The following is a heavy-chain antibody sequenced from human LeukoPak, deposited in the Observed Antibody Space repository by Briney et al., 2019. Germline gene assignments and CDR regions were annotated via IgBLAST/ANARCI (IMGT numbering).Heavy chain of an antibody. Sequence: GGSLRLSCAASGFTFSSYGMHWVRQAPGKGLEWVAVIWYDGSNKYYADSVKGRFTISRDNSKNTLYLEMNSLRAEDTAVYYCARDHIRAPNLYYDILTGYYSYYFDYWGRGTLVTVSS. J-gene: IGHJ4*02. CDR2: IWYDGSNK. CDR3: ARDHIRAPNLYYDILTGYYSYYFDY. V-gene: IGHV3-33*01. CDR1: GFTFSSYG. D-gene: IGHD3-9*01.